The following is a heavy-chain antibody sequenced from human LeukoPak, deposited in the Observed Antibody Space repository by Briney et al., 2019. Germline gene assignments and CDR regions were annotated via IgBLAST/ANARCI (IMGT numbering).Heavy chain of an antibody. J-gene: IGHJ4*02. D-gene: IGHD5-24*01. Sequence: ASVKVSCKASGGTFTNYAINWVRQAPGQGLEWMGRIIPILDVTNYAQKFQGRVTITADQSTSTAYMELSSLRSEDTAVYYCARADGYNLYYFDYWGQGTLVTVSS. V-gene: IGHV1-69*04. CDR1: GGTFTNYA. CDR2: IIPILDVT. CDR3: ARADGYNLYYFDY.